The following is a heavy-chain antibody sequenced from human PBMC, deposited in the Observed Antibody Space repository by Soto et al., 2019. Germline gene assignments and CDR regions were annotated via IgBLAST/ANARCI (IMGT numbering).Heavy chain of an antibody. V-gene: IGHV1-2*02. D-gene: IGHD6-19*01. Sequence: ASVKVSCKASGYTFSGHYMHWIRQAPGQGPEWLGWINANSGDTDRAPKFQDRLTMTRDTSISTAYMELSRLRSDDAAVYYCARGGALDGTSPPFNHWGQGTLVTVSS. CDR3: ARGGALDGTSPPFNH. J-gene: IGHJ4*02. CDR2: INANSGDT. CDR1: GYTFSGHY.